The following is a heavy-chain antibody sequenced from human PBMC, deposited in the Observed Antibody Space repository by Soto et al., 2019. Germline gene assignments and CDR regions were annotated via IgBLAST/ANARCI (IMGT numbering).Heavy chain of an antibody. CDR2: TITILGIA. J-gene: IGHJ5*02. D-gene: IGHD3-9*01. CDR1: GGTFSSYT. CDR3: AGGLRYFDWLFPYGWFDP. V-gene: IGHV1-69*02. Sequence: SVKVSCKASGGTFSSYTISWVRQAPGQGIERMRRTITILGIANYAQKFQGRVTITADKSTSTAYMELSSLRSEDTAVYYCAGGLRYFDWLFPYGWFDPWGQGTLVTVSS.